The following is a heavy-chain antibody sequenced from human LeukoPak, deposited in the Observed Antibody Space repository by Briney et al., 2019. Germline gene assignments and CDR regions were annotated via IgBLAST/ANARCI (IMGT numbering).Heavy chain of an antibody. CDR1: GGSISSGGSY. V-gene: IGHV4-31*03. J-gene: IGHJ6*02. CDR3: ARNELISSNYYYYGMDV. Sequence: PSETLSLTCTVSGGSISSGGSYWSWIRQNPGKGLEWIGYINYSGSTYYNPSLKSRVTISVDTSKNQFSLKLSSVTAADTTVYYCARNELISSNYYYYGMDVWGQGTTVTVSS. CDR2: INYSGST.